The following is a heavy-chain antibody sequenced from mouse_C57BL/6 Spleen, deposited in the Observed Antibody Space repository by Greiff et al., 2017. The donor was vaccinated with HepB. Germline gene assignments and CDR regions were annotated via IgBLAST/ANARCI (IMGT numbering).Heavy chain of an antibody. CDR1: GYTFTDYE. Sequence: VQLQQSGAELVRPGASVTLSCKASGYTFTDYEMHWVKQTPVHGLDWIGAIDPETGGTAYNQKFKGKAILTADKSSSTAYMELRSLTSEDSAVYYCTRPDYYGSSYVFAYWGQGTLVTVSA. V-gene: IGHV1-15*01. D-gene: IGHD1-1*01. CDR2: IDPETGGT. CDR3: TRPDYYGSSYVFAY. J-gene: IGHJ3*01.